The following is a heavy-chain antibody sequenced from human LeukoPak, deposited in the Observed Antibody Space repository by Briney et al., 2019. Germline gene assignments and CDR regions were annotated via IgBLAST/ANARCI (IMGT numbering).Heavy chain of an antibody. V-gene: IGHV3-48*04. CDR3: ARRKGALYSEFAFDM. CDR2: ISSTGGTI. Sequence: GSLRLSCAASGFTFSSYAMSWVRQAPGKGLEWASYISSTGGTIYYADSMRGRFIISRDNAKNPLYLQMNSLRAEDTAVYYCARRKGALYSEFAFDMWGQGTMVTVSS. CDR1: GFTFSSYA. J-gene: IGHJ3*02. D-gene: IGHD2-21*01.